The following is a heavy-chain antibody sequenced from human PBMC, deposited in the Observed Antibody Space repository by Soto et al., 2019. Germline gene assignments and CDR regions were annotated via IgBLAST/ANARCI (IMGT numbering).Heavy chain of an antibody. CDR1: GYTFTSYG. V-gene: IGHV1-18*01. J-gene: IGHJ4*02. CDR3: ARDGAYSGYDSHSTQDY. D-gene: IGHD5-12*01. CDR2: ISAYNGNT. Sequence: QVQLVQSGAEVKKPGASVKVSCKASGYTFTSYGISWVRQAPGQGLEWMGWISAYNGNTNYAQKLQGRVTMTTDTPTSTADMELRSLRSDDTAVYYCARDGAYSGYDSHSTQDYWGQGTLVTVSS.